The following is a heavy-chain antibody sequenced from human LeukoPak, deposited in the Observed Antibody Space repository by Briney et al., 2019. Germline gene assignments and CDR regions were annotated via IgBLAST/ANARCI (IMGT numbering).Heavy chain of an antibody. V-gene: IGHV3-30*18. D-gene: IGHD3-16*01. CDR1: GFTFSSYG. CDR2: ISYDGSNK. CDR3: AKERGTWGIDY. J-gene: IGHJ4*02. Sequence: GRSLRLSCAASGFTFSSYGMHWVRQAPGKGLEWVAVISYDGSNKYYADSVKGRFTISRDNSKNTLYLQMNSLRAEDTAVYCCAKERGTWGIDYWGQGTLVAVYS.